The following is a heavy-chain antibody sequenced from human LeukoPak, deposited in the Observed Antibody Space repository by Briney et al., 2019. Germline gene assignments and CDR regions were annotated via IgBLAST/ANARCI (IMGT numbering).Heavy chain of an antibody. J-gene: IGHJ5*02. V-gene: IGHV3-48*02. CDR3: ARAMVRGVIP. CDR2: ISSSSDTI. Sequence: GGSLRLSCAASGFTFSSYAMHWVRQAPGKGLEWVSYISSSSDTIYYADSVKGRFTISRDNAKNSLYLQMNSLRDEDTAVYYCARAMVRGVIPWGQGSLVTVSS. CDR1: GFTFSSYA. D-gene: IGHD3-10*01.